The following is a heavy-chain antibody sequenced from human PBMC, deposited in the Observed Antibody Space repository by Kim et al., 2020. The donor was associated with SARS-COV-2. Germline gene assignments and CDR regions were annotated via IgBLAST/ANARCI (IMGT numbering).Heavy chain of an antibody. J-gene: IGHJ3*02. V-gene: IGHV7-4-1*02. CDR1: GYTFTSYA. Sequence: ASVKVSCKASGYTFTSYAMNWVRQAPGQGLEWMGWINTNTGNPTYAQGFTGRFVFSLDTSVSTAYLQISSLKAEDTAVYYCARDPFGYYYDSSGYYHDHDAFDIWGQGTMVTVSS. CDR3: ARDPFGYYYDSSGYYHDHDAFDI. CDR2: INTNTGNP. D-gene: IGHD3-22*01.